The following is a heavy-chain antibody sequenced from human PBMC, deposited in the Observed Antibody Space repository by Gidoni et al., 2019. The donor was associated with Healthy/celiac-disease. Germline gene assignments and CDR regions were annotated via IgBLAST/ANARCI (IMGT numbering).Heavy chain of an antibody. CDR3: ARIPVHPYGESLYYYYGMDV. D-gene: IGHD4-17*01. CDR1: GFSLSNAKMG. Sequence: QVTLKESGPVLVKPTETLTLTCTVSGFSLSNAKMGVSWIRPPPGKALEWLAHIFSNDEKSYSTSLKRRLTISKDTSKSQVVLTMTNMDPVDTATYYCARIPVHPYGESLYYYYGMDVWGQGTTVTVSS. V-gene: IGHV2-26*01. J-gene: IGHJ6*02. CDR2: IFSNDEK.